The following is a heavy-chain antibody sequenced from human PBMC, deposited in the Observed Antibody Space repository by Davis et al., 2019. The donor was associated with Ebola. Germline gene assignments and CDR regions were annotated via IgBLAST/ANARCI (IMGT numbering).Heavy chain of an antibody. V-gene: IGHV1-18*04. CDR1: AYTFTSYG. J-gene: IGHJ2*01. CDR2: ISAYNGNT. Sequence: ASVQVSCKASAYTFTSYGISWVRQAPGQGLEWMGWISAYNGNTNYAQKLQGRVTRTTDTSTSTAYMELRSLRSDDTAVYYCARSITMIVAGYFDLWGRGTLVTVSS. D-gene: IGHD3-22*01. CDR3: ARSITMIVAGYFDL.